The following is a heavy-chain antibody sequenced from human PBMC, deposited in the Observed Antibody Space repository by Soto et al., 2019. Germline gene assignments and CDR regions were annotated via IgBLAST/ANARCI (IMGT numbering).Heavy chain of an antibody. V-gene: IGHV1-3*01. CDR2: INAGNGNT. CDR1: GYTFTSYA. D-gene: IGHD6-19*01. CDR3: ARPSSGWYYFDY. Sequence: GASVKVSCKASGYTFTSYAMHWVRQAPGQRLEWMGWINAGNGNTKYSQKFQGRVTITRDTSASTAYMELSSLRSEDTAVYYCARPSSGWYYFDYWGQGTLVTVSS. J-gene: IGHJ4*02.